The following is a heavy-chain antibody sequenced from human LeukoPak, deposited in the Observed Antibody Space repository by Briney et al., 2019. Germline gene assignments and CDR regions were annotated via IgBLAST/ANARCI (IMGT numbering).Heavy chain of an antibody. Sequence: GGSLRLSCAASGFTFSSYAMSWVRQAPGKGLEWVSAISGSGGSTYYADSVKGRFIISRDNSKNTLYLQMNSLRAEDTAVYYCAKDRLGELAGYSSRWGQGTLVTVSS. J-gene: IGHJ4*02. CDR2: ISGSGGST. D-gene: IGHD3-10*01. CDR3: AKDRLGELAGYSSR. V-gene: IGHV3-23*01. CDR1: GFTFSSYA.